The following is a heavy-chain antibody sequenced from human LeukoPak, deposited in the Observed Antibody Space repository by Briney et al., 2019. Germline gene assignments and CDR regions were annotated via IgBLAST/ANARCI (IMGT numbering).Heavy chain of an antibody. CDR1: GGSFSGYY. Sequence: SETLSLTCAVYGGSFSGYYWSWIRQPPGKGLEWIGEINHSGITNYNPSLKSRVIVSIDTSKNQFSLKMSSVTAAATAVYYCARRIAVAGTDFSWFDPWGQGTLVTVSS. D-gene: IGHD6-19*01. J-gene: IGHJ5*02. CDR2: INHSGIT. CDR3: ARRIAVAGTDFSWFDP. V-gene: IGHV4-34*01.